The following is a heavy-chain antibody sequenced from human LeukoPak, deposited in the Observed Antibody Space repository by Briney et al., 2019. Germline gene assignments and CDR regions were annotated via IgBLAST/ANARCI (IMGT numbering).Heavy chain of an antibody. CDR1: GGSMSSYY. J-gene: IGHJ3*02. D-gene: IGHD6-19*01. CDR3: ARNTSVAGDAFDI. Sequence: SETLSLTCTVSGGSMSSYYWTWIRQTPGKGLEWIGHIYYSGGTNYNPALKSRVTISVDTSKSQFSLQLSSLTAADTAGYYCARNTSVAGDAFDIWGQGTMVIVSS. V-gene: IGHV4-59*01. CDR2: IYYSGGT.